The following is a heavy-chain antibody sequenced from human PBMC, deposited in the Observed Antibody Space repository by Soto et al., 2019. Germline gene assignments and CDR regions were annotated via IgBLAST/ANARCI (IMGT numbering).Heavy chain of an antibody. V-gene: IGHV1-18*01. CDR2: ISVYNGNT. CDR1: GYTFTSYS. J-gene: IGHJ4*02. CDR3: ARDGVAVTTGNSGY. Sequence: QVQLVQSGAEVKKPGASVKVSCKASGYTFTSYSISWVRQAPGQGLEWMGWISVYNGNTKYAQDFQGRVTMTTDTSTNTAYMELRSLRSDDTAVYYCARDGVAVTTGNSGYWGQGTLVTVSS. D-gene: IGHD4-4*01.